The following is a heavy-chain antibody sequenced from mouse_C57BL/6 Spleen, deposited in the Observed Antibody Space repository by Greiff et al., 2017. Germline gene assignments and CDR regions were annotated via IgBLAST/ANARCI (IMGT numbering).Heavy chain of an antibody. CDR1: GYTFTSYW. J-gene: IGHJ2*01. Sequence: QVQLQQSGAELAKPGASVKLSCKASGYTFTSYWMHWVKQRPGQGLEWIGYINPSSGYPKYNQKFKDKATLTADKSSRTAYMQLSSLTYEDSAVYYCAREDSPWGQGTTLTVSS. CDR3: AREDSP. V-gene: IGHV1-7*01. CDR2: INPSSGYP. D-gene: IGHD3-3*01.